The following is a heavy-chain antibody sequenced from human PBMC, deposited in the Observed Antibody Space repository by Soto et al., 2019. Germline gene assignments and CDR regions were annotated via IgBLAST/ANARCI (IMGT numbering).Heavy chain of an antibody. D-gene: IGHD3-3*01. V-gene: IGHV3-30*03. CDR3: ARAFDPYFDFWSGSAFDY. CDR1: GFTFSSYG. J-gene: IGHJ4*02. CDR2: ISYDGSNK. Sequence: GGSLXLSCAASGFTFSSYGMHWVRQAPGKGLEWVAVISYDGSNKYYADSVKGRFTISRDNSKNTLYLQMNSLRAEDTAVYYCARAFDPYFDFWSGSAFDYWGQGTLVTVSS.